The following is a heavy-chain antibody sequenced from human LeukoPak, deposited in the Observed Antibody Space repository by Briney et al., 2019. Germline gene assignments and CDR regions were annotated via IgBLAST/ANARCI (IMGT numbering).Heavy chain of an antibody. V-gene: IGHV1-69*02. CDR1: GGTFSSYT. J-gene: IGHJ4*02. D-gene: IGHD1-7*01. Sequence: SVKVSCKASGGTFSSYTISWVRQAPGQGLEWMGRIIPILGIANYAQKFQGRVTITADNSTSTAYMELSSLRFEDTAVYYCASSADGITGTRHWGQGTLVTVSS. CDR3: ASSADGITGTRH. CDR2: IIPILGIA.